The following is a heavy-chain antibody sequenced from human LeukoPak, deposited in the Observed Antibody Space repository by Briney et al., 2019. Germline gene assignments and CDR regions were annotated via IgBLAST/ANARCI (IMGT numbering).Heavy chain of an antibody. CDR2: IRRSGCST. D-gene: IGHD3-3*01. V-gene: IGHV3-23*01. CDR3: AKGGLTIFGVDAYYFDY. CDR1: GFTFSSYA. Sequence: LAGGPLRLSCAASGFTFSSYAMSWVRQAPGKGLEWVSAIRRSGCSTYYPDSVRGRFTISRDNSKNTLYLQTNSLRAEDTAVYYCAKGGLTIFGVDAYYFDYWGQGTLVTISS. J-gene: IGHJ4*02.